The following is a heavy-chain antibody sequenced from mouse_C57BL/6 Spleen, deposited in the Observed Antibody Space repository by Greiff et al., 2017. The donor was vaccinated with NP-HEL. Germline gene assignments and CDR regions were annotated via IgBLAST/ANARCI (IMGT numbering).Heavy chain of an antibody. D-gene: IGHD1-1*01. CDR2: ISSGSSTI. CDR1: GFTFSDYG. J-gene: IGHJ4*01. V-gene: IGHV5-17*01. Sequence: EVQRVESGGGLVKPGGSLKLSCAASGFTFSDYGMHWVRQAPEKGLEWVAYISSGSSTIYYADTVKGRFTISRDNAKNTLFLQMTSLRSEDTAMYYCARKRYYGKEDAMDYWGQGTSVTVSS. CDR3: ARKRYYGKEDAMDY.